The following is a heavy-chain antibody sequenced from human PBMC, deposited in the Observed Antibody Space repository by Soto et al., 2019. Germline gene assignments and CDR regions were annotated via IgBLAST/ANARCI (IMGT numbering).Heavy chain of an antibody. CDR3: ARAELVSDYYYGMDV. D-gene: IGHD6-6*01. Sequence: SETLSLTCAVYGGSFSGYYGSWIRQTPGKGLEWIGEINHSGSTNYNPSLKSRVTISVDTSKNQFSLKLSSVTAADTAVYYCARAELVSDYYYGMDVWGQGTTVTVSS. CDR1: GGSFSGYY. J-gene: IGHJ6*02. V-gene: IGHV4-34*01. CDR2: INHSGST.